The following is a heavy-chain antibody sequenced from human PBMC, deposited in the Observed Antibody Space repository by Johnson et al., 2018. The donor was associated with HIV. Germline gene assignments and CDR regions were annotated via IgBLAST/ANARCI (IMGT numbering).Heavy chain of an antibody. CDR1: GFTFSNAW. V-gene: IGHV3-15*01. Sequence: MLLVEPGGGLVKPGGSLRLSCAASGFTFSNAWMSWVRQAPGKGLEWVGRIKSKTDGGTTDYAAPVKGRFTISRDDSKNTLFLQMNSLKTEDTAVYYCTTGDSRTVAFDIWGQGTMVTVSS. J-gene: IGHJ3*02. CDR3: TTGDSRTVAFDI. CDR2: IKSKTDGGTT. D-gene: IGHD1-14*01.